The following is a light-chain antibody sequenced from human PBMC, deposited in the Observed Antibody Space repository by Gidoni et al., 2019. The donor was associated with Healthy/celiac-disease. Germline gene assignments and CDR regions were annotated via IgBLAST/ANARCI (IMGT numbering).Light chain of an antibody. CDR1: QSVSSNY. CDR2: GAS. V-gene: IGKV3-20*01. CDR3: QQYGSSPPSFT. J-gene: IGKJ3*01. Sequence: EIVLTPSPGTLSLPPGERATLSCRASQSVSSNYLAWYQQKPGQAPRLLIYGASSRATGIPDRFSGSGSGTDFTLTISRLEPEDFAVYYCQQYGSSPPSFTFGPGTKVDIK.